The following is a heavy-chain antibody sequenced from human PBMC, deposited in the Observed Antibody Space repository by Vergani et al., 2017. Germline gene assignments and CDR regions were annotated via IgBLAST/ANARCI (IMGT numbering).Heavy chain of an antibody. J-gene: IGHJ6*02. CDR3: ARIQLWLNDGYYYYGMDV. CDR2: IFSNDEK. D-gene: IGHD5-18*01. Sequence: QVTLKESGPVLVKPTETLTLTCTVSGFSLSNARMGVSWIRQPPGKALEWLAHIFSNDEKSYRTSLKSRLTISKDTSKSQVVLTMTNMDPVDTATYYCARIQLWLNDGYYYYGMDVWGQGTTVTVSS. CDR1: GFSLSNARMG. V-gene: IGHV2-26*01.